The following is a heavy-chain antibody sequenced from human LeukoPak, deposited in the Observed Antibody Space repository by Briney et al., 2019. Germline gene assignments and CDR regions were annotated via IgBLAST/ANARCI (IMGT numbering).Heavy chain of an antibody. V-gene: IGHV4-30-2*01. CDR2: IYHSGST. D-gene: IGHD1-1*01. Sequence: SETLSLTCTVSGYSISSGGYYWSWIRQPPGKGLEWIGYIYHSGSTYYNPSLKSRVTISVDRSKNQFSLKLSSVTAADTAVYYCARGYRASLTHYWGQGTLVTVSS. CDR1: GYSISSGGYY. J-gene: IGHJ4*02. CDR3: ARGYRASLTHY.